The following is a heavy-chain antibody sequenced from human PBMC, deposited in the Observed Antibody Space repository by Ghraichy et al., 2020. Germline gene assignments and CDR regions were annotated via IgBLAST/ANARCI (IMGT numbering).Heavy chain of an antibody. CDR2: ISAYNGNT. V-gene: IGHV1-18*01. CDR3: ARVWYYYDSSGYYSFDY. Sequence: ASVKVSCKASGYTFTSYGISWVRQAPGQGLEWMGWISAYNGNTNYAQKLQGRVTMTTDTSTSTAYMELRSLRSDDTAVYYCARVWYYYDSSGYYSFDYWGQGTLVTVSS. D-gene: IGHD3-22*01. CDR1: GYTFTSYG. J-gene: IGHJ4*02.